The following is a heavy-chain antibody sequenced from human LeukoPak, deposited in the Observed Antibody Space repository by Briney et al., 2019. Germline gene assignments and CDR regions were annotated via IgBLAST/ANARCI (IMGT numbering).Heavy chain of an antibody. J-gene: IGHJ4*02. D-gene: IGHD3-22*01. CDR1: GFTVSSNY. CDR3: ARVGYYESSGYYEY. CDR2: IYDSGTT. Sequence: PGGSLRLSCATSGFTVSSNYMSWVRQAPGKGLEWVSVIYDSGTTYYADSVKGRFLIFRDTSKNTVDLQMNSLRVEDTAVYYCARVGYYESSGYYEYWGQGTLVTVSS. V-gene: IGHV3-53*01.